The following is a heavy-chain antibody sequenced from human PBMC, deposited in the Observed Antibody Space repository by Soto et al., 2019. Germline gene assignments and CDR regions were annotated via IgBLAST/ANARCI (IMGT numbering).Heavy chain of an antibody. V-gene: IGHV3-23*01. CDR1: VFTFSSSA. CDR2: ISGSGGST. Sequence: PGGAMGLSGPACVFTFSSSAMSWVRQAPGKGLEWVSAISGSGGSTYYADSVKGRFTISRDNSKNTLYLQMNSLRAEDTAVYYCAKTIRVIAVAGYYFDYWGQAPLVTVSS. CDR3: AKTIRVIAVAGYYFDY. J-gene: IGHJ4*02. D-gene: IGHD6-19*01.